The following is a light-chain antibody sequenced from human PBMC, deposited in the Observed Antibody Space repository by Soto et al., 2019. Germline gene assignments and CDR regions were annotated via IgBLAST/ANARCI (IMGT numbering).Light chain of an antibody. Sequence: QSVLNQPPSASGTPGQRVTISCSGSSSNIGSNTVNWYQQLPGTAPKLLIYSNKQRPSGVPDRFSGSKSGTSASLAISGLQSEDEADYYCAAWDDSLNGPVFGGGTKLTVL. CDR1: SSNIGSNT. V-gene: IGLV1-44*01. CDR3: AAWDDSLNGPV. CDR2: SNK. J-gene: IGLJ2*01.